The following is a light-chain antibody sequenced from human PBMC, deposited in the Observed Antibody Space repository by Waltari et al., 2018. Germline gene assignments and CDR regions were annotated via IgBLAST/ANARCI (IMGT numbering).Light chain of an antibody. Sequence: DIVMTQSPDSLAVSLGERATINCKSSQSVLYSSNNKNYLSWYQQKPGQPPKLLVYWASTRASGVPYRFSGSGSGTDFTLTISSLQAEDVAVYYCQQYYSTPFTFGGGTKVEIK. J-gene: IGKJ4*01. CDR1: QSVLYSSNNKNY. CDR2: WAS. CDR3: QQYYSTPFT. V-gene: IGKV4-1*01.